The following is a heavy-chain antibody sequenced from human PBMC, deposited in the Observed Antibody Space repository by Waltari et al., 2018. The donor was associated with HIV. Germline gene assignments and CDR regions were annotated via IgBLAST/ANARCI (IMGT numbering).Heavy chain of an antibody. CDR2: ISAYNGNT. CDR3: ARDRAHIVVVTAPSSNWFDP. V-gene: IGHV1-18*01. CDR1: GYTFTSYG. D-gene: IGHD2-21*02. J-gene: IGHJ5*02. Sequence: QVQLVQSGAEVKKPGASVKVSCKASGYTFTSYGISWVRQAPGQGLEWMGWISAYNGNTNYAQKLQGRVTMTTDTATSTAYMELRSLRSDDTAVYYCARDRAHIVVVTAPSSNWFDPWGQGTLVTVSS.